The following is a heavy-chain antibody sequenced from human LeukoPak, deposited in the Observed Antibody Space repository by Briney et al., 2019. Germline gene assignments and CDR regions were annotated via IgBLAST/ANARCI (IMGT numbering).Heavy chain of an antibody. CDR3: AKDMIGSYDY. J-gene: IGHJ4*02. CDR1: GYTFTGYH. V-gene: IGHV1-2*02. CDR2: INPDSGGT. Sequence: ASVKVSCKASGYTFTGYHIHWVRQAPGQGLEWMGLINPDSGGTSYAQQFQGRVTMTRDTSISTVYMELSSLRSDDTALYYCAKDMIGSYDYWGQGTLVTVSS. D-gene: IGHD1-26*01.